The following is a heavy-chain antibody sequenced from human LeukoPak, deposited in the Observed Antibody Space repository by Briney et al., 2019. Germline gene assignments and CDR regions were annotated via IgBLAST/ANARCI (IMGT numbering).Heavy chain of an antibody. D-gene: IGHD1-26*01. CDR3: AKFWRGSYGRDAFDI. V-gene: IGHV3-21*01. Sequence: TGGSLRLSCAASGFTFNTYTMNWVRQAPGKGLEWVSSITASSTAIYSADSVKGRFTISRDNSKNTLYLQMNSLRAEDTAVYYCAKFWRGSYGRDAFDIWGQGTMVTVSS. CDR2: ITASSTAI. J-gene: IGHJ3*02. CDR1: GFTFNTYT.